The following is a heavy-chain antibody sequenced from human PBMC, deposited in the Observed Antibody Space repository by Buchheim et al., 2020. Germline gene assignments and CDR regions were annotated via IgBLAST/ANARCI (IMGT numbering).Heavy chain of an antibody. Sequence: QLQLQESGPGLVKPSETLSLTCTVSGGSIINTSYYWGWIRQPPGKGLEWIGSVYYSGSTYYNPSLKTRVTISADTSKNQFSLLVTSVTAADTAMYYCARHAVAARSIDSWGQGIL. CDR3: ARHAVAARSIDS. J-gene: IGHJ4*02. D-gene: IGHD6-25*01. CDR2: VYYSGST. V-gene: IGHV4-39*01. CDR1: GGSIINTSYY.